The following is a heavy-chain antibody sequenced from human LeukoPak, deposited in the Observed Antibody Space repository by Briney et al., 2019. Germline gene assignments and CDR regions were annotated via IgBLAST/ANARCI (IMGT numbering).Heavy chain of an antibody. CDR3: ARDSISGDVPFDI. V-gene: IGHV3-64*01. D-gene: IGHD4-17*01. CDR1: GFTFSSYA. Sequence: GALRLSCAASGFTFSSYAMHWVRQAPGKGLEYVSAISSNGGSTYYANSVKGRFTISRDNSKNTLHLQMGSLRAEDMAVYYCARDSISGDVPFDIWGQGTMVTVSS. J-gene: IGHJ3*02. CDR2: ISSNGGST.